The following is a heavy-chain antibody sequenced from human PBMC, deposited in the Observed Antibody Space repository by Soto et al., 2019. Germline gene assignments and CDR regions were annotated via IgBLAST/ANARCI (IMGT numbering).Heavy chain of an antibody. CDR2: IYYSGST. CDR3: ARGPNCSSTSCYDAFDI. D-gene: IGHD2-2*01. Sequence: SETLSLTCTVSGGSISSGGYYWSWIRQHPGKGLEWIGYIYYSGSTYYNPSLKSRVTISVDTSKNQFSLKLSSVTAADTAVYYCARGPNCSSTSCYDAFDIWGQGTMVTVSS. J-gene: IGHJ3*02. V-gene: IGHV4-31*03. CDR1: GGSISSGGYY.